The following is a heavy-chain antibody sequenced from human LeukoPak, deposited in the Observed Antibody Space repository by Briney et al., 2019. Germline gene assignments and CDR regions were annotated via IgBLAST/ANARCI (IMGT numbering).Heavy chain of an antibody. J-gene: IGHJ6*03. D-gene: IGHD3-9*01. CDR2: IYPDDSTT. V-gene: IGHV5-51*01. Sequence: GESLKISCKGSGYSFASYWIGGVRQMPRKGLEWMGIIYPDDSTTRYSPSFQGEVTVSADKSTSTAYLRWSSLKASDTAMYYCARLSDGILTRYYYYMDVWGKGTTVTVSS. CDR3: ARLSDGILTRYYYYMDV. CDR1: GYSFASYW.